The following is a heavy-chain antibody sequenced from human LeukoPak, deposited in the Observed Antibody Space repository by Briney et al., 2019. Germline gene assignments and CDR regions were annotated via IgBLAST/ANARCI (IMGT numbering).Heavy chain of an antibody. D-gene: IGHD3-9*01. CDR2: ISGSGGST. CDR3: AKQGVDWLLSFSDY. CDR1: GFTFSSYA. J-gene: IGHJ4*02. Sequence: GGSLRLSCAASGFTFSSYAMSWVRQAPGKGLEWVSAISGSGGSTYYADSVKGRFTISRDNSKNTLYLQMSSLRAEDTAVYYCAKQGVDWLLSFSDYWGQGTLVTVSS. V-gene: IGHV3-23*01.